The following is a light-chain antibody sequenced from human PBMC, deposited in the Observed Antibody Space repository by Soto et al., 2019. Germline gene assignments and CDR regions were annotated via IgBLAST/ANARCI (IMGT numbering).Light chain of an antibody. J-gene: IGKJ3*01. CDR3: QQLSSYPRT. V-gene: IGKV1-9*01. CDR1: QGISSS. Sequence: IQLTQSPSSLSASVGDRVTITCRASQGISSSLAWYQQKSGKAPKLLIFAASTLQSGVPSRISGSGSGTDFTLTISNLQPEDFATYYCQQLSSYPRTFGPGTKVDIK. CDR2: AAS.